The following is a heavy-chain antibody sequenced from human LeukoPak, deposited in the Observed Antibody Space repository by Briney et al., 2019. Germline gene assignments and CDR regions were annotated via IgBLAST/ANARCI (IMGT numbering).Heavy chain of an antibody. Sequence: GGPLRLSCAASGFTFTRFWPTWVRQSPGKGLEWVANINPDGTKTTYVDSVEGRFAISRDNAKNSVFLLMTSLRAEDTAMYYCATAPASVDSSWGQGTLVAVSS. V-gene: IGHV3-7*01. CDR3: ATAPASVDSS. D-gene: IGHD3-3*01. CDR2: INPDGTKT. CDR1: GFTFTRFW. J-gene: IGHJ5*02.